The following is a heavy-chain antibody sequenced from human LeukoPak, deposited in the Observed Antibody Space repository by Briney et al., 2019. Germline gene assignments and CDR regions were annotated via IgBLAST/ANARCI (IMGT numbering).Heavy chain of an antibody. Sequence: VASVKVSCKASGGTFSSYAISWVRQAPGQGLEWMGRIIPILGIANYAQKFQGRVTITADKSTSTAYMELSSLRSEDTAVYYCARDKAGWYYDFWSGYYSFDYWGQGTLVTVSS. D-gene: IGHD3-3*01. CDR3: ARDKAGWYYDFWSGYYSFDY. V-gene: IGHV1-69*04. CDR2: IIPILGIA. CDR1: GGTFSSYA. J-gene: IGHJ4*02.